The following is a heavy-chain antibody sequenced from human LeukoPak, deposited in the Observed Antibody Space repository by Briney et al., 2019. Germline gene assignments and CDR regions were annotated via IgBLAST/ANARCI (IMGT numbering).Heavy chain of an antibody. CDR2: INSDGSST. V-gene: IGHV3-74*01. CDR3: AKVRTGSHYGMDV. J-gene: IGHJ6*02. CDR1: GFTFSSYW. D-gene: IGHD1-26*01. Sequence: GVSLRLSCAASGFTFSSYWMHWVRQAPGKGLVWVSRINSDGSSTSYADSVKGRFTISRDNAKNTLYLQMNSLRAEDTAVYYCAKVRTGSHYGMDVWGQGTTVTVSS.